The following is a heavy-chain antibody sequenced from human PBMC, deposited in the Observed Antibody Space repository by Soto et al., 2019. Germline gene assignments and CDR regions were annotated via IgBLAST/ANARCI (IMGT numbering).Heavy chain of an antibody. D-gene: IGHD5-12*01. Sequence: SETLSLTCTVSGGSISSGGYYWSWIRQHPGKGLEWIGYIYYSGSTYYNPSLKSRVTISVDTSKNQFSLKLSSVTAADTAVYYCASGFRDSGYDPSLYFDYWGQGTLVTVSS. J-gene: IGHJ4*02. CDR1: GGSISSGGYY. CDR2: IYYSGST. CDR3: ASGFRDSGYDPSLYFDY. V-gene: IGHV4-31*03.